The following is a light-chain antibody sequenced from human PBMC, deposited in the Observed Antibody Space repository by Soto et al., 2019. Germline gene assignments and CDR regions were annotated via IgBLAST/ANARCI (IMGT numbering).Light chain of an antibody. V-gene: IGKV3-20*01. CDR2: GAS. CDR3: QQYGSSLFT. J-gene: IGKJ3*01. Sequence: EIVLTQSPGTLSLSPGERATLSCRASQSVSSSYLAWYQQKPGQAPRLLIYGASSRATGIPDWFSGSGSGTDLTLTISRLETEDFAVYYCQQYGSSLFTFRPETQVDIK. CDR1: QSVSSSY.